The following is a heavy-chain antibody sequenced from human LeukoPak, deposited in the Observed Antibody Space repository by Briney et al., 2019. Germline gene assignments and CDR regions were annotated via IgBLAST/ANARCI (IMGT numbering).Heavy chain of an antibody. D-gene: IGHD4-17*01. Sequence: GGSPRLSCAASGFTFRNYGMHWVRQAPGKGLEWVAVISYDGNKRFYEDSVKGRFIIPRDNSRNTLYLQLNSLRGGDTAVCFCAREVAKRGTVTFDYWGRGTLVTVSS. J-gene: IGHJ4*02. V-gene: IGHV3-30*03. CDR3: AREVAKRGTVTFDY. CDR1: GFTFRNYG. CDR2: ISYDGNKR.